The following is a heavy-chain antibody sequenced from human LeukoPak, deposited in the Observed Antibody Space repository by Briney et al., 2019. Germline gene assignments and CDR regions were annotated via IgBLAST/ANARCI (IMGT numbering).Heavy chain of an antibody. Sequence: PGGSLRLSCAASGFTFNTYAMHWVRQAPGKGLEWVSAISGSGGSTYYADSVKGRFTISRDNSKNTLYLQMNSLRAEDTAVYYCAKDLDYGGNSGAFDIWGQGTMVTVSS. CDR2: ISGSGGST. V-gene: IGHV3-23*01. CDR1: GFTFNTYA. CDR3: AKDLDYGGNSGAFDI. J-gene: IGHJ3*02. D-gene: IGHD4-23*01.